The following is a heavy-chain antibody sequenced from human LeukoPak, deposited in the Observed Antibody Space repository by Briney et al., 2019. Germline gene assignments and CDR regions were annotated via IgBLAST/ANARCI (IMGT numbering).Heavy chain of an antibody. Sequence: SETLSLTCTVSGGSISHYYWSWIRQPPGKGLEWIGYIYYSGTTNYNPSPKSRVTISVDTSKNQFSLKLNSVTAADTAVYYCAREDPQTKVPEGMDVWGQGTTVTASS. J-gene: IGHJ6*02. CDR2: IYYSGTT. V-gene: IGHV4-59*01. D-gene: IGHD4/OR15-4a*01. CDR3: AREDPQTKVPEGMDV. CDR1: GGSISHYY.